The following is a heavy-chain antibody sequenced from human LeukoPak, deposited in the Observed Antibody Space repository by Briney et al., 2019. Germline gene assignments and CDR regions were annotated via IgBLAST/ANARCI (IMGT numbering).Heavy chain of an antibody. CDR2: IKQDGTEK. V-gene: IGHV3-7*01. Sequence: GGSLRLSCAASRFTFSSYWMSWVRQAPGKGLEWVANIKQDGTEKYYVDSVKGRFTISRDNAKNSLYLQMDSLRVEDTAEYYCARDPYSGNYGAYYYYYMDVWGKGTTVTVSS. J-gene: IGHJ6*03. CDR3: ARDPYSGNYGAYYYYYMDV. D-gene: IGHD1-26*01. CDR1: RFTFSSYW.